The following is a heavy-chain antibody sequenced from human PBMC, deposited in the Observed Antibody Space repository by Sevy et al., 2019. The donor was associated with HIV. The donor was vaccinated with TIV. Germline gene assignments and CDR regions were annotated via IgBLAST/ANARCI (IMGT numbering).Heavy chain of an antibody. CDR1: GGSISSGDYY. Sequence: SETLSLTCTVSGGSISSGDYYWSWIRQPPGKGLEWIGYIYYSGSTYYNPSLKSRVTISVDTSKNRFSLKLSSVTAADTAVYYCARVTGYTYYDFWSGYTFDYWGQGTLVTVSS. D-gene: IGHD3-3*01. CDR3: ARVTGYTYYDFWSGYTFDY. V-gene: IGHV4-30-4*01. CDR2: IYYSGST. J-gene: IGHJ4*02.